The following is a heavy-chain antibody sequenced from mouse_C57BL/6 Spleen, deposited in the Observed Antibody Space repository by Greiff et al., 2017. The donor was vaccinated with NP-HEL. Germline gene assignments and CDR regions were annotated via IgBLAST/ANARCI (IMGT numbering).Heavy chain of an antibody. J-gene: IGHJ2*01. CDR1: GYTFTSYW. Sequence: QVQLQQPGAELVKPGASVKLSCKASGYTFTSYWMQWVKQRPGQGLEWIGEIDPSDSYTNYNQKFKGKATLTVDTSSSTAYMQLSSLTSEDSAVYYCARGTTVVASPFDYWGQGTTLTVSS. CDR2: IDPSDSYT. V-gene: IGHV1-50*01. D-gene: IGHD1-1*01. CDR3: ARGTTVVASPFDY.